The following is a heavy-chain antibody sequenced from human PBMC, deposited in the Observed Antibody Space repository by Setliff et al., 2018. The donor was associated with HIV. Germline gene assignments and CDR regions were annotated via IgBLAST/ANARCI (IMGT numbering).Heavy chain of an antibody. CDR2: ISGSGGST. Sequence: LRLSCAASGFTFSSYAMSWVRQAPGKGLEWVSAISGSGGSTYYADSVKGRFTISRDNSKNTLYLQMNSLRAEDTAVYYCAKDLYYYDDSGYYDAFDIWGQGTTVTVSS. D-gene: IGHD3-22*01. CDR3: AKDLYYYDDSGYYDAFDI. CDR1: GFTFSSYA. V-gene: IGHV3-23*01. J-gene: IGHJ3*02.